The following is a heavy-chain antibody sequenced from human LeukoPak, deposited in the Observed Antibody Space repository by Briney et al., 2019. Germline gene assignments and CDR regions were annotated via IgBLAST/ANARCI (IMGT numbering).Heavy chain of an antibody. V-gene: IGHV3-21*04. Sequence: GGSLRLSCAASGFTFSSYSMNWVRQAPGKGLEWVSSISSSSSYIYYADSVKGRFTISRDNAKNSLYLQMNSLRAEGTAVYYCARLKIDGTHFDYWGQGTLVTVSS. CDR2: ISSSSSYI. CDR3: ARLKIDGTHFDY. CDR1: GFTFSSYS. D-gene: IGHD3-16*01. J-gene: IGHJ4*02.